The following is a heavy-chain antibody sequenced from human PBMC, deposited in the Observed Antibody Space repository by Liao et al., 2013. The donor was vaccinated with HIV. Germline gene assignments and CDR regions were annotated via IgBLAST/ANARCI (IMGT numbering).Heavy chain of an antibody. CDR3: ARDRGYCSGGSCYSWFDP. D-gene: IGHD2-15*01. CDR1: GGSISSGDYY. Sequence: QVQLQESGPGLVKPSQTLSLTCTVSGGSISSGDYYWTWIRQPPGKGLEWIGYIYYSGSTYYNPSLKSRVTISVDTSRNQFSLKLSSVTAADTAVYYCARDRGYCSGGSCYSWFDPWGQGTLVTVSS. CDR2: IYYSGST. J-gene: IGHJ5*02. V-gene: IGHV4-30-4*08.